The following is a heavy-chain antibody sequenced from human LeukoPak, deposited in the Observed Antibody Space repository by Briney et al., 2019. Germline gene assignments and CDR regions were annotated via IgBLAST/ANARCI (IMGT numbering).Heavy chain of an antibody. J-gene: IGHJ4*02. V-gene: IGHV3-23*01. CDR3: AKDEAWRPAAD. Sequence: GGSLRLSCASSGFTFTNYAMSWVRQAPGKGLEWVSSITGSGDSAYYADSVKGRFTISRDNSKDTLYLQMNSLRAEDTAIYFCAKDEAWRPAADWGQGTLVTVSS. CDR1: GFTFTNYA. CDR2: ITGSGDSA. D-gene: IGHD2-2*01.